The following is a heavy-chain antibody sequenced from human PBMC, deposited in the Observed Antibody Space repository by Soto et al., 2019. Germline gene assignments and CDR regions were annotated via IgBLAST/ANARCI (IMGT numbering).Heavy chain of an antibody. V-gene: IGHV3-30*04. CDR2: ISKDGSHK. D-gene: IGHD3-10*01. Sequence: GGSLRLSCAASGFSFSRYAIHWVRQAPGKGLEWVAVISKDGSHKYYLDSVKGRFTISRDNSKNILYLQMNSLRDEDTAVYYSARSRSGAVADYFDFWGQGTLVTVSS. CDR1: GFSFSRYA. J-gene: IGHJ4*02. CDR3: ARSRSGAVADYFDF.